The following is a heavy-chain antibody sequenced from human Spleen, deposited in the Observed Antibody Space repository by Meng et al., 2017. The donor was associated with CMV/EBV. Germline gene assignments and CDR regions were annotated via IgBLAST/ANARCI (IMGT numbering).Heavy chain of an antibody. Sequence: SETLSLTCAVSGGSISSNNWWSWVRQPPGKGLEWIGEIHHSGSTNYSPSLKSRVTISVDTSKNHFSLKLTSVSAADTAVYYCARDKIGSILSGFDSWGQGTLVTVSS. V-gene: IGHV4-4*02. D-gene: IGHD3-9*01. CDR1: GGSISSNNW. CDR2: IHHSGST. CDR3: ARDKIGSILSGFDS. J-gene: IGHJ5*01.